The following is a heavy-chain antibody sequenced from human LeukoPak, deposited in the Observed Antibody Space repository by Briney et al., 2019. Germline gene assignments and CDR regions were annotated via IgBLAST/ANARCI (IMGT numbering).Heavy chain of an antibody. CDR2: IYHSGST. CDR1: GGSISSNNW. J-gene: IGHJ4*02. Sequence: PSGTLSLTCAVSGGSISSNNWWSWVRQPPGKGLEWIGEIYHSGSTNYNPSLKSRITISVDNSKNQFSLKLNSVTAADTAVYYCARNQKSPDSSWSDYWGQGTLVTVSS. CDR3: ARNQKSPDSSWSDY. D-gene: IGHD6-13*01. V-gene: IGHV4-4*02.